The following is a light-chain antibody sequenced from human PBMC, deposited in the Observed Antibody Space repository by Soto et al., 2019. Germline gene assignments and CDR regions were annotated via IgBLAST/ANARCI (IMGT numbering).Light chain of an antibody. CDR2: SAS. Sequence: DIQLTQSPSFLSASAGDRVTKTCRASQGISTYLAWYQQKPGKAPKLLIYSASTLQSGVPSRLSGSGSGTEFTLTINSLQPEDFATYYCQQLNGYQLTFGGGTKVDIK. J-gene: IGKJ4*01. V-gene: IGKV1-9*01. CDR3: QQLNGYQLT. CDR1: QGISTY.